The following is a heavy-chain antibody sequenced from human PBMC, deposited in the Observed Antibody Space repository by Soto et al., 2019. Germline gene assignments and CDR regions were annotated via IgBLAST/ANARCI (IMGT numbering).Heavy chain of an antibody. J-gene: IGHJ6*03. V-gene: IGHV1-8*01. CDR1: GYTFTSYD. D-gene: IGHD3-3*01. Sequence: GASVKVSCKASGYTFTSYDINWVRQATGQGLEWMGWMNPNSGNTGYAQKFQGRVTMTRNTSISTAYMELSSLRSEDTAVYYCARGMHPRTLRATFYYMDVWGKGTTVTVSS. CDR3: ARGMHPRTLRATFYYMDV. CDR2: MNPNSGNT.